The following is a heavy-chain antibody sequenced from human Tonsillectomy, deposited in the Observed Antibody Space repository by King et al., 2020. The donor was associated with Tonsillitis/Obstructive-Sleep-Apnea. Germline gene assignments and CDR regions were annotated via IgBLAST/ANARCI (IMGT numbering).Heavy chain of an antibody. CDR2: IKSDGSGL. Sequence: VQLVESGGGLVQPGGSRRLSCAASGFTFSSYWMHWFRQAPGKGLVWVCSIKSDGSGLSYADSGNGRFTIPRDNAKNTLYVQMNSLRAEDTAVYYCASNTAMAIYWYFDLWGRGTLVTVSS. D-gene: IGHD5-18*01. CDR3: ASNTAMAIYWYFDL. J-gene: IGHJ2*01. CDR1: GFTFSSYW. V-gene: IGHV3-74*01.